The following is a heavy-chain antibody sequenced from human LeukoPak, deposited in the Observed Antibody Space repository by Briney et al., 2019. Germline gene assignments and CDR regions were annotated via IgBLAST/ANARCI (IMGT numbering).Heavy chain of an antibody. D-gene: IGHD3-10*01. CDR1: GYTFTGYD. CDR3: ARVSSSGDYYDN. J-gene: IGHJ4*02. V-gene: IGHV1-2*02. CDR2: INPNGGGT. Sequence: ASVKLSYNASGYTFTGYDMHWVRQFPGQGLGWMGWINPNGGGTNYAQKFQGRVTMTTDTSISTAYMELGGLRYDDTGVYYCARVSSSGDYYDNWGEGTLVSVSS.